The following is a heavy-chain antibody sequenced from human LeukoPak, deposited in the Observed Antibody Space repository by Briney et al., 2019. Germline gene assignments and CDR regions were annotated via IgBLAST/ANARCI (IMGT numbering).Heavy chain of an antibody. CDR2: ISAYNGNT. CDR1: GYTFTSYG. D-gene: IGHD2-15*01. J-gene: IGHJ3*02. Sequence: ASVKVSCKASGYTFTSYGISWVRQAPGQGLEWMGWISAYNGNTNYAQKLQGRVTMTTDTSTSTAYMELRSLRSDDTAVYYCARQYCSGDSCYSFAFDIWGQGTMVTVSS. CDR3: ARQYCSGDSCYSFAFDI. V-gene: IGHV1-18*01.